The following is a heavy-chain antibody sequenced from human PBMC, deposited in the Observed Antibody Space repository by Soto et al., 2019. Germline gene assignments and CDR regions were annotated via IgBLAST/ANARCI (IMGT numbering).Heavy chain of an antibody. J-gene: IGHJ5*02. CDR2: FDPEDGET. CDR3: TITYYYMWGDYNNLFSP. V-gene: IGHV1-24*01. D-gene: IGHD3-16*01. Sequence: ASVKVSCKVSGYTLTELSMHWVRQAPGKGLEWMGCFDPEDGETIYAQKFQGRVTMTEDTSTDTAYMELSSLRSEDTAVYYCTITYYYMWGDYNNLFSPWGRGSLVTVSA. CDR1: GYTLTELS.